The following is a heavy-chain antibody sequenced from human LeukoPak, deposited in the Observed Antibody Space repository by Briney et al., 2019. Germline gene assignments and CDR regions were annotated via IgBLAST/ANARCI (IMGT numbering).Heavy chain of an antibody. Sequence: GRSLRLSCAASGFTFDDYAMHWVRQAPGEGLEWVSGISWNSGSIGYADSVKGRFTISRDNAKNSLYLQMNSLRAEDMALYYCAKDIRAVAGASSALDIWGQGTMVTVSS. D-gene: IGHD6-19*01. V-gene: IGHV3-9*03. CDR3: AKDIRAVAGASSALDI. J-gene: IGHJ3*02. CDR1: GFTFDDYA. CDR2: ISWNSGSI.